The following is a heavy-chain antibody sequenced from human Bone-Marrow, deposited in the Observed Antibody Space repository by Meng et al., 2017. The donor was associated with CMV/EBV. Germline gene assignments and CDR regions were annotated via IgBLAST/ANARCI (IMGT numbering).Heavy chain of an antibody. CDR1: GYTFTSYG. CDR2: ISVYNGNT. Sequence: ASVKVSCKASGYTFTSYGISWVRQAPGQGLEWMGWISVYNGNTNYAQKFQGRVTMTTDTSTTTAYMELRSLRSDDTAVYYCARDVRFSSSWYGSYYWGQGTLVTVSS. V-gene: IGHV1-18*01. CDR3: ARDVRFSSSWYGSYY. D-gene: IGHD6-13*01. J-gene: IGHJ4*02.